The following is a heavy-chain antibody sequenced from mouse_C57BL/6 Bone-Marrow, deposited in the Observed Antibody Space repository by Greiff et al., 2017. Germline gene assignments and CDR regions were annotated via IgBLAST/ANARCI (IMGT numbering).Heavy chain of an antibody. V-gene: IGHV1-64*01. CDR2: IHPNSGST. Sequence: QVQLQQPGAELVKPGASVKLSCKASGYTFTSYWMHWVKQRPGQGLEWIGMIHPNSGSTNYNEKFKSKATLTVDKSSSTAYMQLSSLTSEDSAVYYCARCLCDYYAMDYWGQGTSVTVSS. J-gene: IGHJ4*01. CDR3: ARCLCDYYAMDY. D-gene: IGHD6-5*01. CDR1: GYTFTSYW.